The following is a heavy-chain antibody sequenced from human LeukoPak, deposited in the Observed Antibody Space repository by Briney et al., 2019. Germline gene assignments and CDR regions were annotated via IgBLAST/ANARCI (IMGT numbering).Heavy chain of an antibody. CDR1: GYSFTSYW. CDR3: ARVGNIAAAPFDY. D-gene: IGHD6-13*01. V-gene: IGHV5-51*01. J-gene: IGHJ4*02. Sequence: GESLKISCKGSGYSFTSYWIGWVRQMPGKGLEWMGIIYSGDSDTRYSPSFQGQVTISADKSISTAYLQWSSLKASDTAMYYCARVGNIAAAPFDYWGQGILVTVSS. CDR2: IYSGDSDT.